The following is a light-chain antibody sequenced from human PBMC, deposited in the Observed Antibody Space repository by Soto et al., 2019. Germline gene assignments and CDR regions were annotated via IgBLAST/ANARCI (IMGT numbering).Light chain of an antibody. CDR1: SSNIGAGYD. CDR2: GNT. V-gene: IGLV1-40*01. CDR3: LSFDSSLSVV. Sequence: QSVLTQPPSVSGAPGQRVTISCTGSSSNIGAGYDVHWYQQLPGRAPKLLIYGNTNRPSGVPDRFSGSKSGISASLAITGLQAEDEADYNCLSFDSSLSVVFGGGTKLTVL. J-gene: IGLJ2*01.